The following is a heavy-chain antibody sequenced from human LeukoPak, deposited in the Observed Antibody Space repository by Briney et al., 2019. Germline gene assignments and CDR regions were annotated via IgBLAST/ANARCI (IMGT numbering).Heavy chain of an antibody. Sequence: ASAKVSCKASGYTFTNYHIHWVRQAPGQGLEWMGIVNPSGGATNYAQKFQGRVTMTRDTSTSTVYMELSSLRSEDTAVYYCAREGPITLYFDYWGQGILVTVSS. J-gene: IGHJ4*02. CDR1: GYTFTNYH. D-gene: IGHD3-10*01. CDR2: VNPSGGAT. V-gene: IGHV1-46*01. CDR3: AREGPITLYFDY.